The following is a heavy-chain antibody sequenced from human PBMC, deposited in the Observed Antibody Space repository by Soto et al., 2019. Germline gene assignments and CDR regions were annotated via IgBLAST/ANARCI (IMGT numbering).Heavy chain of an antibody. CDR3: AREASDNYYYYYGMDV. CDR1: GFTFSSYA. V-gene: IGHV3-23*01. Sequence: GGSLRLSCSASGFTFSSYAMNWVRQAPGKGLEWVSGISGTGSSTYYADSVKGRFTISRENSKITLYLQMNSLGAEDTAVYYCAREASDNYYYYYGMDVWGQGTTVTVSS. CDR2: ISGTGSST. D-gene: IGHD3-22*01. J-gene: IGHJ6*02.